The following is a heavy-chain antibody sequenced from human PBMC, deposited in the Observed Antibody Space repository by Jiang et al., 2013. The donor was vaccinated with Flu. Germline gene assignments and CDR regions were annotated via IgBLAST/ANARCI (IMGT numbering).Heavy chain of an antibody. CDR3: AKALRVDTAMG. CDR1: GFTFSSFE. V-gene: IGHV3-48*03. J-gene: IGHJ4*02. Sequence: QLLESGGGLVQPGGSLRLSCAASGFTFSSFEMNWVRQAPRKGLEWVSYISSSGSPMYYADSVKGRFTISRDNAKNSLYLQMNSLRAEDTAVYYCAKALRVDTAMGWGQGTLVTVSS. D-gene: IGHD5-18*01. CDR2: ISSSGSPM.